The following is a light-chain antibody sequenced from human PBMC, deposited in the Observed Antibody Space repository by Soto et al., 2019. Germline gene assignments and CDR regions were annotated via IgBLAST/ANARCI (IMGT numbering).Light chain of an antibody. J-gene: IGLJ2*01. CDR3: LLYDGGARV. CDR2: NTN. Sequence: QAVVTQEPSLTVSPGGTVTLTCASSTGAVTSGFYPNWFQQKPGQAPRPLIYNTNNKHSWTPARFSGSLLGGKAALTLSGVQPEDEAEYYCLLYDGGARVFGGGTKLTVL. CDR1: TGAVTSGFY. V-gene: IGLV7-43*01.